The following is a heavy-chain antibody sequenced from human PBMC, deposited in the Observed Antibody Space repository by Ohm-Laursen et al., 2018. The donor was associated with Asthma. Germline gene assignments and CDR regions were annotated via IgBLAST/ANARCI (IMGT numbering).Heavy chain of an antibody. D-gene: IGHD3-22*01. CDR3: ARMGSSGYYYKYRAFDY. CDR2: INHSGST. J-gene: IGHJ4*02. V-gene: IGHV4-34*01. CDR1: GGSFSGYY. Sequence: PGTLSLTCAVYGGSFSGYYWSWIRQPPGKGLEWIGEINHSGSTNYNPSLKSRVTISVDTSKNQFSLKLSSVTAADTAVYYCARMGSSGYYYKYRAFDYWGQGTLVTVSS.